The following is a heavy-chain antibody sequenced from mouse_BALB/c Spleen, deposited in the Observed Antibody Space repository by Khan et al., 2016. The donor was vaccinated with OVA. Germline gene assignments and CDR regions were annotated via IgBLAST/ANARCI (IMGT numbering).Heavy chain of an antibody. CDR2: IYPGSANT. V-gene: IGHV1-77*01. CDR1: GYTFTDFY. J-gene: IGHJ3*01. Sequence: QVQLQQSGAELARPEASVKLSCKTSGYTFTDFYINWVKQRTGQGLEWIGDIYPGSANTYSNEKFKGKATLTVDKSSSTAYMQLSSLTSEDSAVYCCARSGSGSFGFWGQGTLVTVSA. D-gene: IGHD2-2*01. CDR3: ARSGSGSFGF.